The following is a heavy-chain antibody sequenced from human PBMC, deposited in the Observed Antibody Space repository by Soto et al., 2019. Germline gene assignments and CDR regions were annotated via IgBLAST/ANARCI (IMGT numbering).Heavy chain of an antibody. CDR2: IKQDGSKK. V-gene: IGHV3-7*01. CDR1: GFTLSNYW. D-gene: IGHD4-17*01. CDR3: TTDLSPWIDGACLDAFDI. Sequence: EVQVVESGGGWVQPGGSLRLSCAASGFTLSNYWMTWVRQAPGKGLEWVANIKQDGSKKQFVDSVEGRFTISRDNAKNSLYLQMNSLRVEDTAMYYCTTDLSPWIDGACLDAFDIWGQGTMVTVSS. J-gene: IGHJ3*02.